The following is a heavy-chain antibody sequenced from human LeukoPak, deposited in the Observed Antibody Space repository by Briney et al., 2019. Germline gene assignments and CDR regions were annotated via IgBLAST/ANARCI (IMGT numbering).Heavy chain of an antibody. J-gene: IGHJ4*02. CDR3: ASMATIDEVVDY. Sequence: GGSLRLSCAASGFTFSNYALHWVRQAPGKGLEWVAVISYDGSQKYYADSVKGRFTISRDDSKNTLYLQMNSLRAEDTAVYYCASMATIDEVVDYWGQGTLVTVSS. D-gene: IGHD5-24*01. CDR2: ISYDGSQK. V-gene: IGHV3-30-3*01. CDR1: GFTFSNYA.